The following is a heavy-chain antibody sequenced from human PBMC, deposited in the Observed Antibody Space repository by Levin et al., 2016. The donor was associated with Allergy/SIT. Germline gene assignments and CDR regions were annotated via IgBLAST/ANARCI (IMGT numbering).Heavy chain of an antibody. CDR2: IYPGDSDT. V-gene: IGHV5-51*01. Sequence: VRQMPGKGLEWMGIIYPGDSDTRYSPSFQGQVTISADKSISTAYLQWSSLKASDTAMYYCARTAVAATSSWFDPWGQGTLVTVSS. CDR3: ARTAVAATSSWFDP. J-gene: IGHJ5*02. D-gene: IGHD6-19*01.